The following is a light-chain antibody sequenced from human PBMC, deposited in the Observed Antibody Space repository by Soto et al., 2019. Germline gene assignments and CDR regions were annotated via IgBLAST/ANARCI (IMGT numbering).Light chain of an antibody. Sequence: DIQMTQSPSAMSASVGDRVTITCRASQGISNYLAWVQQKPGKVPERLIYATSSLQSGVPSRFSGSGSGTEFTLTISRRQPEDSATYCCLQHNIYPWTFGQGTKVEI. J-gene: IGKJ1*01. CDR2: ATS. CDR1: QGISNY. CDR3: LQHNIYPWT. V-gene: IGKV1-17*03.